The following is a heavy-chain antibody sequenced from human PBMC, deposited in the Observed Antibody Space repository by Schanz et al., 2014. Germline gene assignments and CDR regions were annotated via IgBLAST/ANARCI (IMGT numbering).Heavy chain of an antibody. Sequence: EVQLVESGGGWVQPGGSLRLSCAASGFTFSTSTMHWVRQAPGKGLEYVSSISSKGDMTFYGNSVKGRFTISRDNAKNSLYLEMNSLRAEDTALYYCARDRRKADLDYWGQGTLVNVSS. D-gene: IGHD2-15*01. CDR1: GFTFSTST. J-gene: IGHJ4*02. CDR2: ISSKGDMT. CDR3: ARDRRKADLDY. V-gene: IGHV3-64*01.